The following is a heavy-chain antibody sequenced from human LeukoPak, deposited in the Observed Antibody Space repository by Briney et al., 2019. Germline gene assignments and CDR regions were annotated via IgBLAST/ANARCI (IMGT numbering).Heavy chain of an antibody. D-gene: IGHD5-12*01. CDR3: AKDRRSGYDFDY. Sequence: GRSLRLSCAASGFTFSSYGMHWVRQAPGKGLEWVAVISYDGSNKYYADSVKGRFTISRDNSKNTLYLQTNSLRAEDTAVYYCAKDRRSGYDFDYWGQGTLVTVSS. CDR2: ISYDGSNK. CDR1: GFTFSSYG. J-gene: IGHJ4*02. V-gene: IGHV3-30*18.